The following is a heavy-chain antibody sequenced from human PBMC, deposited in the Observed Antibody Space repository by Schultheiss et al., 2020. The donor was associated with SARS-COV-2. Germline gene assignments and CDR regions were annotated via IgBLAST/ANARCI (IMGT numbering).Heavy chain of an antibody. V-gene: IGHV3-66*01. J-gene: IGHJ3*02. CDR2: IYSGGST. D-gene: IGHD3-3*01. Sequence: GGSLRLSCAASGFTVSSNSMSWVRQAPGKGLEWVSVIYSGGSTYYADSVKGRFTISRDNSKNTLYLQMNSLRAEDTAVNYCARVGVTYDFWSGPKASDAFDIWGQGTMVTVSS. CDR3: ARVGVTYDFWSGPKASDAFDI. CDR1: GFTVSSNS.